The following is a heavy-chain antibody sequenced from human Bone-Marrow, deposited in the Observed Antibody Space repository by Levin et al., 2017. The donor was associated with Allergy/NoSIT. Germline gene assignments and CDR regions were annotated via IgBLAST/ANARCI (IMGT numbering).Heavy chain of an antibody. CDR3: VRAAHSGPFDN. J-gene: IGHJ4*02. CDR1: GFIFSDYA. CDR2: INGNSANR. V-gene: IGHV3-23*01. Sequence: GGSLRLSCAASGFIFSDYAMSWVRQAPGKGLEWVSTINGNSANRFYADSVTGRFTISRDYSKSTMILQMNSLRGEDTAVYYCVRAAHSGPFDNWGPGILVTVSS. D-gene: IGHD6-19*01.